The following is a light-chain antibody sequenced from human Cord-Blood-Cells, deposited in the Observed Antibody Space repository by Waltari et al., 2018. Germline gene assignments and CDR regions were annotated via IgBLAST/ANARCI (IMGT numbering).Light chain of an antibody. CDR2: GAS. V-gene: IGKV3-20*01. CDR3: QQYGSSRGWT. J-gene: IGKJ1*01. CDR1: QSVSSSY. Sequence: EIVLTQSPGTLSLSPGERATLSCRASQSVSSSYLAWYQQKPGQAPRLLIYGASSRATGIPDRFSGSGSGTDFTLTISRPEPEDFAVYYCQQYGSSRGWTFGQGTKVEIK.